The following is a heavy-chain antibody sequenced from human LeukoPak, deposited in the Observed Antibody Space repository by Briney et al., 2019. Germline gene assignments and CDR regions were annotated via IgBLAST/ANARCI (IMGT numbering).Heavy chain of an antibody. CDR1: GFTLSTYT. V-gene: IGHV3-23*01. J-gene: IGHJ4*02. D-gene: IGHD1-26*01. CDR2: ISGGGGST. CDR3: AKGGKWDVTPFDY. Sequence: GGSLRLSCAASGFTLSTYTVHWVRQAPGKGLEWVSTISGGGGSTYYADSVKGRFTISRDNSKNTLYLQVYSLRAEDTAVYYCAKGGKWDVTPFDYWGQGTLVTVSS.